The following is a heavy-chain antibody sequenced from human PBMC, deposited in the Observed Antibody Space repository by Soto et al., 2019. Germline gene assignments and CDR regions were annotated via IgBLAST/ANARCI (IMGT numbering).Heavy chain of an antibody. J-gene: IGHJ3*02. Sequence: ASVKVSCKASGYTFTSYGMTWLRQAPGQGLEWMGWISAYNGNTNYAQKLQGRVTMTTDTSTSTAYMELRSLRSDDTAVYYCARNDYGDYDDALDIWGRGTMVTVSS. V-gene: IGHV1-18*01. CDR1: GYTFTSYG. D-gene: IGHD4-17*01. CDR3: ARNDYGDYDDALDI. CDR2: ISAYNGNT.